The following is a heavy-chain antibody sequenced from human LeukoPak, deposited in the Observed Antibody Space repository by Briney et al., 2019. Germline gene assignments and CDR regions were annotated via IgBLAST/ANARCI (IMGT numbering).Heavy chain of an antibody. V-gene: IGHV4-4*07. Sequence: SETLSLTCTVSGGSISSYYWSWIRQPAGKGLEWIGRIYTSGSTNYNPSLKSRVTMSVDTSKNQFSLKLGSVTAADTAVYYCARELSGYSYGGLPPQLIDYWGQGTLVTVSS. J-gene: IGHJ4*02. D-gene: IGHD5-18*01. CDR2: IYTSGST. CDR3: ARELSGYSYGGLPPQLIDY. CDR1: GGSISSYY.